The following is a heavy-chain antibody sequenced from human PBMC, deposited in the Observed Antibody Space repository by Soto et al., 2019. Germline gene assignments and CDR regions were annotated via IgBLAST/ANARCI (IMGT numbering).Heavy chain of an antibody. J-gene: IGHJ6*02. CDR2: ISYDGSNK. D-gene: IGHD5-12*01. CDR1: GFTFSSYG. Sequence: PGGSLRLSCAASGFTFSSYGMHWVRQAPDKGLEWVAVISYDGSNKYYADSVKGRFAISRDNSKNTLYLQMNSLRAEDTAVYYCARDSGYHGYYYYGMDVWGQGTTVTVSS. CDR3: ARDSGYHGYYYYGMDV. V-gene: IGHV3-30*03.